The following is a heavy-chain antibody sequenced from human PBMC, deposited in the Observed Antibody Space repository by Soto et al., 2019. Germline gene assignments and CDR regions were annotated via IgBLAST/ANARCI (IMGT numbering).Heavy chain of an antibody. J-gene: IGHJ4*02. Sequence: SETLSLTCTVSGASISGFYWSWIRKSAGKGLEWIGRIYATGTTDYNPSLKSRVMMSVDTSKKQFSLKMPSVTAADTAVYYCARSSGYVPGGYWGQGILVTVSS. CDR3: ARSSGYVPGGY. D-gene: IGHD5-12*01. CDR1: GASISGFY. V-gene: IGHV4-4*07. CDR2: IYATGTT.